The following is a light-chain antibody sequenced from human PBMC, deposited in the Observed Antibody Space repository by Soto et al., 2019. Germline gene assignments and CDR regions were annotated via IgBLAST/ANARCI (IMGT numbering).Light chain of an antibody. CDR3: LVYHGGPWV. J-gene: IGLJ3*02. Sequence: QSALTQPRSVSGSPGQSVTISCTGTSSDVGGYNYVSWYQQYPGKAPKLIIYDVSKRPSGVPDRFSGSKSGSTASLTISGLQAEDEADYYCLVYHGGPWVFGGGTKLTVL. CDR2: DVS. V-gene: IGLV2-11*01. CDR1: SSDVGGYNY.